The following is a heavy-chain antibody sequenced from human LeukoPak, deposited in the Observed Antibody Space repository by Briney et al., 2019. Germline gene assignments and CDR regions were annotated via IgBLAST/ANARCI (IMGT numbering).Heavy chain of an antibody. CDR3: ARDRGYDFWSGYTNYYMDV. J-gene: IGHJ6*03. V-gene: IGHV4-59*01. D-gene: IGHD3-3*01. CDR2: IYYSGST. CDR1: GGSISSYY. Sequence: SETLSLTCTVSGGSISSYYWSWIRQPPGKGLEWIGYIYYSGSTNYNPSLKSRVTISVDTSKNQFSLKLSSVTAADTAVYYCARDRGYDFWSGYTNYYMDVWGKGTTATVSS.